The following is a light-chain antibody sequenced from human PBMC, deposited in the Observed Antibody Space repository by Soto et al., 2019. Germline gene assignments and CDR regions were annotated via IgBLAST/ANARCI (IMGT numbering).Light chain of an antibody. CDR2: AAS. V-gene: IGKV1-39*01. Sequence: DIQMTQSPSSLSASVGDRVTITCRASQSISSYLNWYQQKPGKAPNLLIYAASSLQSGVPSRFSGSGSGTDFAPTISSLQPEDFATYYCQQSYSTPLGFGQGTRLEIK. CDR1: QSISSY. CDR3: QQSYSTPLG. J-gene: IGKJ5*01.